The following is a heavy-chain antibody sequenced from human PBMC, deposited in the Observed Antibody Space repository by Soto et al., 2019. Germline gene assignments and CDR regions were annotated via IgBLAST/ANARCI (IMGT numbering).Heavy chain of an antibody. D-gene: IGHD6-19*01. CDR1: GFNVSSNY. Sequence: GGSLRLSCTASGFNVSSNYMSWVRQAPGKGLEWVSVIYSGGSTYYADSVKGRFTISRGNSKNTLYLQMNSLRAEDTAVYYCATGIAVADGAFDIWGQGTMVTVSS. CDR2: IYSGGST. CDR3: ATGIAVADGAFDI. J-gene: IGHJ3*02. V-gene: IGHV3-66*01.